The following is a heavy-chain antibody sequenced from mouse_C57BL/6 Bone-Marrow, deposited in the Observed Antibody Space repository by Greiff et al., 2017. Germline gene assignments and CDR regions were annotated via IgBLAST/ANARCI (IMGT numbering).Heavy chain of an antibody. CDR3: ARHSSGRFAY. CDR2: ISNLAYSI. V-gene: IGHV5-15*01. Sequence: EVKLVESGGGLVQPGGSLKLSCAASGFTFSDYGMAWVRQAPRKGPEWVAFISNLAYSIYDADTVTGRFTISRENAKNTLYLEMSSLRSEDTAMYYCARHSSGRFAYWGQGTLVTVSA. J-gene: IGHJ3*01. D-gene: IGHD3-2*02. CDR1: GFTFSDYG.